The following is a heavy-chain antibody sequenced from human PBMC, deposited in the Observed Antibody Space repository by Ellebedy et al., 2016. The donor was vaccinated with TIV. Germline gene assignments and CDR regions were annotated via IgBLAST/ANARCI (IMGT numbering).Heavy chain of an antibody. Sequence: GESLKISCAVSGFPLSSSVMHWVRQAPGKGLEWVAVISYDGSNKYYADSVKGRFTISRDNSKNTLYLQMNSLRAEDTALYYCAKGRKLIRSSSLDYWGQGTLVTVSS. CDR2: ISYDGSNK. CDR3: AKGRKLIRSSSLDY. J-gene: IGHJ4*02. CDR1: GFPLSSSV. D-gene: IGHD3-22*01. V-gene: IGHV3-30*18.